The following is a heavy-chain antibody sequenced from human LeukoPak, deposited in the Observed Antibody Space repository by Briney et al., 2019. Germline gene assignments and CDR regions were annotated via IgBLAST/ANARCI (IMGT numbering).Heavy chain of an antibody. CDR2: MNPNSGNT. CDR3: ASSQGYCSSTSCGFWFDP. D-gene: IGHD2-2*01. CDR1: GYTFTNYD. J-gene: IGHJ5*02. Sequence: ASVKVSCKASGYTFTNYDINWVRQATGQGLEWMGWMNPNSGNTGYAQKFQGRVTMTRNTSISTAYMELSSLRSEDTAVYYCASSQGYCSSTSCGFWFDPWGQGTLVTVSS. V-gene: IGHV1-8*01.